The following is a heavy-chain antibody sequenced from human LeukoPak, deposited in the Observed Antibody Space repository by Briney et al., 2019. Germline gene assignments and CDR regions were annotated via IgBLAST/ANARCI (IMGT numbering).Heavy chain of an antibody. J-gene: IGHJ6*02. CDR2: IYTSGST. D-gene: IGHD3-10*01. CDR3: ARDGRYYGSGSYYTYYYYGMDV. CDR1: GGSISSYY. V-gene: IGHV4-4*07. Sequence: SETLSLTCTVSGGSISSYYWSWIRQPAGKGLEWIGRIYTSGSTNYNPSLKGRVTMSVDTSKNQFSLKLSSVTAADTAVYYCARDGRYYGSGSYYTYYYYGMDVWGQGTTVTVSS.